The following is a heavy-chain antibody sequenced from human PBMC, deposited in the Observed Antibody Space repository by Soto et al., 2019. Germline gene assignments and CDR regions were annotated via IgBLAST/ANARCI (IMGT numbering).Heavy chain of an antibody. CDR3: ATITGAREGGG. CDR1: GGTFSSYT. CDR2: IISILGIA. V-gene: IGHV1-69*02. D-gene: IGHD1-20*01. J-gene: IGHJ2*01. Sequence: QVQLVQSGAEVKKPGSSVKVSCKASGGTFSSYTISWVRQAPGQGLEWRGRIISILGIADYAQKFQGRVTLTADQSTSTGYMELSSLSSEDTAVYYCATITGAREGGGWGRGTLVTVSS.